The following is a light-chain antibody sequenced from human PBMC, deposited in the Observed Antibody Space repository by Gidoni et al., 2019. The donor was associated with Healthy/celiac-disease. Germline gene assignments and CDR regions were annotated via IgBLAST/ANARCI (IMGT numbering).Light chain of an antibody. V-gene: IGLV1-40*01. CDR3: QSYDSSLSGFYV. Sequence: SLLTPPPSVSGAPGQRVTISCTGSSANIGAGYDVHWYQQLPGTAPKLLIYGNSNRPSGVPDRFSGSKSGTSASLAITGLQAEDEADYYCQSYDSSLSGFYVFGTGTKVTVL. J-gene: IGLJ1*01. CDR1: SANIGAGYD. CDR2: GNS.